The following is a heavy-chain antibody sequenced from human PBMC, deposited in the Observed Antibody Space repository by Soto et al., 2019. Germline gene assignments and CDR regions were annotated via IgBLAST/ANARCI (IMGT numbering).Heavy chain of an antibody. CDR3: AREVTGTRMNCISTSCYLNWFDP. J-gene: IGHJ5*02. Sequence: SVKVSCKASGGTFSSYAIIWVRQAPGQGLEWMGGIIPIFGTANYAQKFQGRVTITADESTSTAYMELSSLRSEDTAVYYCAREVTGTRMNCISTSCYLNWFDPWGQGTLVTVSS. CDR1: GGTFSSYA. D-gene: IGHD2-2*01. CDR2: IIPIFGTA. V-gene: IGHV1-69*13.